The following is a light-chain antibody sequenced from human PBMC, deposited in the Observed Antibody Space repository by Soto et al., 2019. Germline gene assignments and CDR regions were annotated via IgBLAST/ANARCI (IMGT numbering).Light chain of an antibody. CDR1: QSVRSN. V-gene: IGKV3-15*01. J-gene: IGKJ5*01. Sequence: EIVLTQSPATLSVSPGERATLSCRDSQSVRSNLAWYAQTPGQPPRILIYGASTRETGIPARFSGSGSGTDFTRTIARLEPEDFEVYDCQQYGDSTRTFGQGTRLEIK. CDR3: QQYGDSTRT. CDR2: GAS.